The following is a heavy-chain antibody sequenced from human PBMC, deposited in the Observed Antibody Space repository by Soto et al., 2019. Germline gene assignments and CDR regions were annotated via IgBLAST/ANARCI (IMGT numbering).Heavy chain of an antibody. D-gene: IGHD3-16*01. J-gene: IGHJ3*02. V-gene: IGHV4-59*01. Sequence: WTWIRQPPGKGLEWIGYLSYSGSINYNPSLKSRVTISVDTSKNQFSLKLSSVTAADTAVYYCAREYVNAAFDIWGQGTRVTVSS. CDR2: LSYSGSI. CDR3: AREYVNAAFDI.